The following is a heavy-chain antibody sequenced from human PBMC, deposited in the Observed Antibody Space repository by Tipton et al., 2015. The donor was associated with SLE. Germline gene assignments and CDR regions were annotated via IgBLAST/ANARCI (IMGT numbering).Heavy chain of an antibody. V-gene: IGHV3-43*02. CDR1: GFTFDDYA. D-gene: IGHD2-8*01. CDR3: AKDRTGFFDNGGQNSYYFDY. J-gene: IGHJ4*02. Sequence: SLRLSCAASGFTFDDYAMHWVRQAPGKGLEWVSLISADGGATSYADSVQGRFTISRDNTKNSLSLHMRYLTTEDTAFYYCAKDRTGFFDNGGQNSYYFDYWGQGTLATVSS. CDR2: ISADGGAT.